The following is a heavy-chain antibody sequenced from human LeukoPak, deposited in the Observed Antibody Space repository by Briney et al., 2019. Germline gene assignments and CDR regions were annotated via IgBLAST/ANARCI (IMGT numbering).Heavy chain of an antibody. V-gene: IGHV1-3*01. D-gene: IGHD2-2*01. Sequence: GASVKISCKASGYTFTSYAMHWVRQAPGQRLEWMGWINAGNGNTKYSQKFQGRVTITRDTSASTAYMELSSLRSEDTAVYYCARDIVVVPAACYYYYGMDVWGQGTTVTVSS. CDR2: INAGNGNT. J-gene: IGHJ6*02. CDR3: ARDIVVVPAACYYYYGMDV. CDR1: GYTFTSYA.